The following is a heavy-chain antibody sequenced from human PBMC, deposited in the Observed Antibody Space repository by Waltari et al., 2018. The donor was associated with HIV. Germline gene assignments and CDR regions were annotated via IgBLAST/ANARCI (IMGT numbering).Heavy chain of an antibody. D-gene: IGHD5-18*01. V-gene: IGHV1-8*01. J-gene: IGHJ4*02. CDR3: SRGRGYSYGYSDL. CDR2: INPNSGNT. CDR1: GYTFTNHD. Sequence: QVQLVQSGAEVRKPGASVEVSCTASGYTFTNHDINWVRKAPGQGLEWMGWINPNSGNTGYAQKFQGRVTMTRDTSRSTAYMELTSLTSEDTAVYHCSRGRGYSYGYSDLWGQGTLVTVSS.